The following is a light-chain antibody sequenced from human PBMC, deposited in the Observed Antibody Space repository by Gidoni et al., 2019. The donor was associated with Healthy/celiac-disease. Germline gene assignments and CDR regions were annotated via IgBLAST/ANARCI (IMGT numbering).Light chain of an antibody. CDR1: QSLLHSNAYNY. V-gene: IGKV2-28*01. J-gene: IGKJ1*01. CDR3: MQALQTPWT. Sequence: DLVMTQSPLSLPVTPGEPASISCRSSQSLLHSNAYNYLDWYLQKPGQSPQLLIYLGSNRDSGVPDRFSGSGSGTDFTLKISRVEAEDVGVYYCMQALQTPWTFGQGTKVEIK. CDR2: LGS.